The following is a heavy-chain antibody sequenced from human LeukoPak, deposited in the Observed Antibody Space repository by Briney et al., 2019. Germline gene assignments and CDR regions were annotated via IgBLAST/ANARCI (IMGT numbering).Heavy chain of an antibody. D-gene: IGHD3-16*01. CDR3: ARGGYVNVRDWFDP. CDR2: INPNSGDT. V-gene: IGHV1-2*02. Sequence: ASVKVSCKASGYTLTGYYMHWVRQAPGQGLEWMGCINPNSGDTKYAQKFQGRVTMTRDTSMNTAYMELSRLRSDDTAIYYCARGGYVNVRDWFDPWGQGTLVTVSS. J-gene: IGHJ5*02. CDR1: GYTLTGYY.